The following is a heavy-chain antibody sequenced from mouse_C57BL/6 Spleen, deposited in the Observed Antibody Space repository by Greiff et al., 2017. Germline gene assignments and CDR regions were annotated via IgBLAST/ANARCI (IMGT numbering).Heavy chain of an antibody. CDR3: ARIWDTYAMDY. D-gene: IGHD4-1*01. J-gene: IGHJ4*01. Sequence: VQLQQSGPGLVQPSQSLSITCTVSGFSLTSYGVHWVRQSPGKGLEWLGVIWSGGSTDYNAAFISRLSISKDNSKSQVFFKMNSLQADDTAIYYCARIWDTYAMDYWGQGTSVTVSS. CDR2: IWSGGST. V-gene: IGHV2-2*01. CDR1: GFSLTSYG.